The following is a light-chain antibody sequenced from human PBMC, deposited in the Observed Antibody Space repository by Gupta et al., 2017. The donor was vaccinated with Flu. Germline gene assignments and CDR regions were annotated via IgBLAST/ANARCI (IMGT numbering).Light chain of an antibody. J-gene: IGLJ2*01. V-gene: IGLV2-14*01. CDR2: EV. CDR3: MSYTTSGTLV. Sequence: QSALTQPASVSGSLGQSITISCTGTSSDVGAYNYVSWYQQYPGKAPKLLVYEVTSSLSDRLSASKSGNTASLTISGLQAADEAHDYCMSYTTSGTLVFGGGTKVTVL. CDR1: SSDVGAYNY.